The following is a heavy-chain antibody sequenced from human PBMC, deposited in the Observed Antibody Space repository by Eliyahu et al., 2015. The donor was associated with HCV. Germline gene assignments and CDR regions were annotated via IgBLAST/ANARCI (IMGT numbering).Heavy chain of an antibody. V-gene: IGHV3-33*01. CDR2: IWYDGSNK. CDR3: ARAVGPFDY. D-gene: IGHD1-26*01. J-gene: IGHJ4*02. CDR1: GFTFSTYG. Sequence: QVQLVXSGGGVVQPGRSLRLSCXASGFTFSTYGMHWVRQAPGKGLEWVAVIWYDGSNKYYADSVKGRFTISRDNSENTLYLQMNSLRVEDTAVYHCARAVGPFDYWGQGTLVTVSS.